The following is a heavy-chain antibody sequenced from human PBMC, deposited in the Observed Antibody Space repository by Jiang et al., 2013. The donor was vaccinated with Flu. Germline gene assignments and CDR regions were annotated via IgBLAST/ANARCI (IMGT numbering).Heavy chain of an antibody. CDR2: INHSGST. V-gene: IGHV4-34*01. J-gene: IGHJ3*02. CDR1: GGSFSGYY. CDR3: ASRGRVNAFDI. Sequence: LLKPSETLSLTCAVYGGSFSGYYWSWIRQPPGKGLEWIGEINHSGSTNYNPSLKSRVTISVDTSKNQFSLKLSSVTAADTAVYYCASRGRVNAFDIWGQGTMVTVSS. D-gene: IGHD3-10*01.